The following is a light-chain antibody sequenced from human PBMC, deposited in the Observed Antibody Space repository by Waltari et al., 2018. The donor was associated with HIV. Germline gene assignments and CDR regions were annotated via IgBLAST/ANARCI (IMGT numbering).Light chain of an antibody. J-gene: IGLJ3*02. V-gene: IGLV2-8*01. CDR2: ELS. CDR1: NSDIGIYDS. CDR3: SAYGGKCVVL. Sequence: HSVLSQRASASGSPGQPVAISCTGTNSDIGIYDSVSWYQHIPHKAPRLVIYELSERPARVPDRFSGSKFSNIPASLTVSDVHAGDVGEYCGSAYGGKCVVLFGGGT.